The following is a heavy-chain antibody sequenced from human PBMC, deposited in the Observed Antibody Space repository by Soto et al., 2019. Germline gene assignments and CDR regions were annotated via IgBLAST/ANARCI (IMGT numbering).Heavy chain of an antibody. J-gene: IGHJ6*02. V-gene: IGHV4-31*03. CDR2: IYYSGSA. CDR1: GGSISSGGYY. D-gene: IGHD6-13*01. Sequence: LSLTCTVSGGSISSGGYYWSWIRQHPGKGLEWIGYIYYSGSAYYNPSLKSRVTISVDTSKNQFSLKLSSVTAADTAVYYCAREFVIIAATYCCYGMDVLGQKTTVTVSS. CDR3: AREFVIIAATYCCYGMDV.